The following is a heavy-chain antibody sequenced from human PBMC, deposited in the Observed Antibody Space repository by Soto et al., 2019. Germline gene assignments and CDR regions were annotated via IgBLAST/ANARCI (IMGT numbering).Heavy chain of an antibody. J-gene: IGHJ6*02. D-gene: IGHD3-10*01. V-gene: IGHV4-34*01. CDR1: VGSFSGYY. Sequence: PSETLSLTCAVYVGSFSGYYWSWIRQPPGKGLEWIGEINHSGSTNYNPSLKSRVTISVDTSKNQFSLKLSSVTAADTAVYYCARLREGSGSYYNKGTDYGMDVWGQGTTVTVSS. CDR2: INHSGST. CDR3: ARLREGSGSYYNKGTDYGMDV.